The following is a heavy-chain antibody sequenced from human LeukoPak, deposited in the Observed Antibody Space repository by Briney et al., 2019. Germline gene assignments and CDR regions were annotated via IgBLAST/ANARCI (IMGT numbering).Heavy chain of an antibody. CDR2: ISSSSSTI. Sequence: GGSLRLSCAASGFTFSSYGMTWVRQAPGKGLEWVSYISSSSSTIYYADSVKGRFTISRDNAKNSLYLQMNSLRAEDTAVYYCARGTTGVLDYWGQGTLVTVSS. D-gene: IGHD4-17*01. CDR1: GFTFSSYG. J-gene: IGHJ4*02. CDR3: ARGTTGVLDY. V-gene: IGHV3-48*04.